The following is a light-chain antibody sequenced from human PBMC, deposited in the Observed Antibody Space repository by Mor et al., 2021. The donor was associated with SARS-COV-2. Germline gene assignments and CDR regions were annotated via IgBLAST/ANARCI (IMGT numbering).Light chain of an antibody. CDR3: QQRGNWPLYT. Sequence: RATLSCRASQSISSSLAWYQQKPGQAPRLLIYDASNRATGVPARFSGSGSGTDFTLTISRLEPEDSAVYYCQQRGNWPLYTFGQG. CDR1: QSISSS. CDR2: DAS. V-gene: IGKV3-11*01. J-gene: IGKJ2*01.